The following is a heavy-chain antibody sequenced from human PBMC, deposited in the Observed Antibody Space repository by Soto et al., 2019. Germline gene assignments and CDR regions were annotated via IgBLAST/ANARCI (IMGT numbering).Heavy chain of an antibody. Sequence: PGGSLRLSCAASGFTFSSYAMHWVRQAPGKGLEWVAVISYDGFNKYYADSVKGRFTISRDNSKNSLYLQMNSLRAEDTALYHCARVSYDFWSGHGAFDIWGQGTMVTVS. V-gene: IGHV3-30-3*01. CDR2: ISYDGFNK. CDR1: GFTFSSYA. J-gene: IGHJ3*02. D-gene: IGHD3-3*01. CDR3: ARVSYDFWSGHGAFDI.